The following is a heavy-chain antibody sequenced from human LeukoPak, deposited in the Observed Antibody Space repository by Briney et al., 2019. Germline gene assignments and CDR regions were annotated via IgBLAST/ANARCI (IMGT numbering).Heavy chain of an antibody. J-gene: IGHJ6*02. CDR3: ARDHHPPPVLGYCSGGSCPAMDV. D-gene: IGHD2-15*01. V-gene: IGHV3-74*01. Sequence: GGSLRLSCAASGFTFSSYWMHWVRQAPGKGLVWVPRINSDGSSTSYADSVKGRFTISRDNAKNTLYLQMNSLRAEDTAVYYCARDHHPPPVLGYCSGGSCPAMDVWGQGTTVTVSS. CDR2: INSDGSST. CDR1: GFTFSSYW.